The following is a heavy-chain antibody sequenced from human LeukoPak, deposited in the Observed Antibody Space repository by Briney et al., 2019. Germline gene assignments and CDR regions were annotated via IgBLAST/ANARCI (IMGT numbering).Heavy chain of an antibody. Sequence: ASVKVSCKASGYTFTGYYMHWVRQAPGQGLEWMGWINSNSGGTNYAQKFQGRVTMTRDTSISTAYMELSRLRSDDTAVYYCARLGLAYYDSSGFDYWGQGTLVTVSS. J-gene: IGHJ4*02. D-gene: IGHD3-22*01. CDR1: GYTFTGYY. CDR2: INSNSGGT. CDR3: ARLGLAYYDSSGFDY. V-gene: IGHV1-2*02.